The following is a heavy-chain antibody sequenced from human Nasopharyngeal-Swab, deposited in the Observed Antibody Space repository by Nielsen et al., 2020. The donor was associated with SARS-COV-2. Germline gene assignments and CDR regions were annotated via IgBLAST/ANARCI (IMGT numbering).Heavy chain of an antibody. CDR2: ITSTGAYI. D-gene: IGHD6-19*01. Sequence: WIRQPPGKGLEWVSSITSTGAYIYYGGSVKGRFTISRDNAGKSLYLQMNSLRAEDTAVYYCARESGGWQPYFDSWGQGTLVTVSS. V-gene: IGHV3-21*01. J-gene: IGHJ4*02. CDR3: ARESGGWQPYFDS.